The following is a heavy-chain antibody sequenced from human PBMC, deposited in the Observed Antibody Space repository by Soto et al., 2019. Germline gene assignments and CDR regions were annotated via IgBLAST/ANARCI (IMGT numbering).Heavy chain of an antibody. Sequence: ASVKVSCKASGYTFTNYGITWVRQAPGQGLEWMGWISAYNGNTNYAQSLQGRVTMTTDTSTSTAYMELRSLRSDDTAVYYCARAEVVVVTANLYYYYGMDVWGQGTTVTVSS. V-gene: IGHV1-18*01. CDR1: GYTFTNYG. D-gene: IGHD2-21*02. J-gene: IGHJ6*02. CDR2: ISAYNGNT. CDR3: ARAEVVVVTANLYYYYGMDV.